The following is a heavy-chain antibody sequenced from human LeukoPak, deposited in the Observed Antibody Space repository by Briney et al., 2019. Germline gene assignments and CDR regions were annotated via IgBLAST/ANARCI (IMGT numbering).Heavy chain of an antibody. CDR3: ARQYSGSYGYYYYYYMDV. V-gene: IGHV1-8*01. CDR1: GYTFTSYD. Sequence: ASVKVSCKASGYTFTSYDINWVRQATGQGLEWMGWMNPNSGNTGYAQKFQGRVTMTRNTSISTAYMELSSLRSEDTAVYYCARQYSGSYGYYYYYYMDVWGEGTTVTVSS. CDR2: MNPNSGNT. J-gene: IGHJ6*03. D-gene: IGHD1-26*01.